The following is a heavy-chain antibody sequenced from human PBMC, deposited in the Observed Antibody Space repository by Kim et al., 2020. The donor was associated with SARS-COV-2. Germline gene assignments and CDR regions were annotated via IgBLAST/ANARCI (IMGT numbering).Heavy chain of an antibody. Sequence: EGGATAHAAPVKGRFIISRDDSKNTLYLEMNSLKTEDTAIYYCTATRAYWGQGTLVTVSS. CDR3: TATRAY. D-gene: IGHD1-26*01. J-gene: IGHJ4*02. CDR2: EGGAT. V-gene: IGHV3-15*01.